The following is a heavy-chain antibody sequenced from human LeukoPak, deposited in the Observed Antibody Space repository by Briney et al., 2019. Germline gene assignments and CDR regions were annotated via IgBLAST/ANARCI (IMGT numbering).Heavy chain of an antibody. CDR1: GFTFSSYS. CDR2: ISSSSSYI. V-gene: IGHV3-21*01. J-gene: IGHJ4*02. CDR3: ARGLEGYFDWFGDY. Sequence: PGGSLRLSCAASGFTFSSYSMNWVRQAPGKGLEWVSSISSSSSYIYYADSVKGRFTISRDNAKNSLYLQMNSLRAEDTAVYYCARGLEGYFDWFGDYWGQGTLVTVSS. D-gene: IGHD3-9*01.